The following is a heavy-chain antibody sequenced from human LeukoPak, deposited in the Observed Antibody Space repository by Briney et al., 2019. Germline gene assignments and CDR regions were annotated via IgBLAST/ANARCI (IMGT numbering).Heavy chain of an antibody. CDR3: ARSYHCSSTSCYRGDNWFDP. J-gene: IGHJ5*02. Sequence: ASVKVSCKASGGTFSSYAISWVRQAPGQGLEWMGGIIPIFGTANYAQKFQGRVTITADESTSTAYMELSSLRSEDTAVYYCARSYHCSSTSCYRGDNWFDPWGQGTLVTVSS. CDR1: GGTFSSYA. CDR2: IIPIFGTA. V-gene: IGHV1-69*13. D-gene: IGHD2-2*02.